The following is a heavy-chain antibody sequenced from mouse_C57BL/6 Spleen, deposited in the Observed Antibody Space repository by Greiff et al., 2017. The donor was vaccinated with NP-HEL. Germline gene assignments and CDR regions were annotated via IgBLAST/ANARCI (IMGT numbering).Heavy chain of an antibody. Sequence: QVQLQQPGTELVKPGASVKLSCKASGYTFTSYWMHWVKQRPGQGLEWIGNINPSNGGTNYNEKFKSKATLTVDKSSSTAYMQLCSLTSEDSAVYYCARWGESNWAMDYWGQGTSVTVSS. CDR2: INPSNGGT. CDR1: GYTFTSYW. V-gene: IGHV1-53*01. J-gene: IGHJ4*01. D-gene: IGHD2-5*01. CDR3: ARWGESNWAMDY.